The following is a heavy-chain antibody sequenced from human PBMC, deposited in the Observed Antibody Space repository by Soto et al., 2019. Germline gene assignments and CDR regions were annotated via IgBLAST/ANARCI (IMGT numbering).Heavy chain of an antibody. D-gene: IGHD3-10*01. J-gene: IGHJ6*02. V-gene: IGHV3-53*01. CDR2: IYSGGST. CDR1: GFTVSSNY. Sequence: GGSLRLSCAASGFTVSSNYMSWVRQAPGKGLEWVSVIYSGGSTYYADSVKGRFTISRDNSKNTLYLQMNSLRAEDTAVYYCAASGEGYYYYGMDVWGQGSKVTVSS. CDR3: AASGEGYYYYGMDV.